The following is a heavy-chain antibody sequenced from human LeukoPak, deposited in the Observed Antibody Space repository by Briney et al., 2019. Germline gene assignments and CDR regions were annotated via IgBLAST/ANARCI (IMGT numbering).Heavy chain of an antibody. CDR3: ARDIRSRDGYNYVDY. Sequence: GGSLRLSCAASGFTFSSYSMNWVRQAPGKGLEWVSYITSSSGTIYYANSVKGRFTISRDNAKNSLYLQMNSLRAEDTAVYYCARDIRSRDGYNYVDYWGQGTLVTVSS. J-gene: IGHJ4*02. D-gene: IGHD5-24*01. CDR2: ITSSSGTI. CDR1: GFTFSSYS. V-gene: IGHV3-48*01.